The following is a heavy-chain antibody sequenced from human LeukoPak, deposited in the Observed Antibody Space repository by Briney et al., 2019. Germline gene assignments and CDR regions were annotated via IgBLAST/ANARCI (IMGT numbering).Heavy chain of an antibody. CDR3: AHRRGGWLRSTIRFDP. Sequence: SGPTLVNPTQTLTLTCTFSGFSLSTSGVGVGWIRQPPGKALEWLALIYWDDDKRYSPSLKSRLTITKDTSKNQVVLTMTNVDPVDTATYYCAHRRGGWLRSTIRFDPWGQGTLVTVSS. CDR1: GFSLSTSGVG. V-gene: IGHV2-5*02. J-gene: IGHJ5*02. CDR2: IYWDDDK. D-gene: IGHD5-12*01.